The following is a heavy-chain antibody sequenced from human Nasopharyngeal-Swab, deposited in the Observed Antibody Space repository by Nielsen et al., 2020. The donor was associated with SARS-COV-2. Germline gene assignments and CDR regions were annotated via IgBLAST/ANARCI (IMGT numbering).Heavy chain of an antibody. CDR2: IYYSGST. Sequence: SETLSLTCTVSGGSISSSSYYWGWIRQPPGKGLEWIGSIYYSGSTYYNPSLKSRVTTSVDTSKNQFSLKLSSVTAADTAVYYCATYGYGSYYYYYMDVWGKGTTVTVSS. D-gene: IGHD5-18*01. V-gene: IGHV4-39*01. CDR3: ATYGYGSYYYYYMDV. CDR1: GGSISSSSYY. J-gene: IGHJ6*03.